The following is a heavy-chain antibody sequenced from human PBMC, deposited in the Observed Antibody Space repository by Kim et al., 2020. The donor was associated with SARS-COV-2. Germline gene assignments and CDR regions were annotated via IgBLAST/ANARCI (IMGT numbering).Heavy chain of an antibody. V-gene: IGHV6-1*01. J-gene: IGHJ4*02. D-gene: IGHD3-22*01. CDR2: TYYRSKWYN. Sequence: SQTLSLTCAISGDSVSSNSAAWNWIRRSPSRGLEWLGRTYYRSKWYNDYAVSVKSRITINPDTSKNQFSLQLNSVTPEDTAVYYCARDFDPYYYDSSGYYRYFDYWGQGTLVTVSS. CDR3: ARDFDPYYYDSSGYYRYFDY. CDR1: GDSVSSNSAA.